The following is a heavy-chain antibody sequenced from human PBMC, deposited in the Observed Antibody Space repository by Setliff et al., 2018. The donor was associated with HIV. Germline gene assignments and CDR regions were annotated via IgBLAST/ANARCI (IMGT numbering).Heavy chain of an antibody. V-gene: IGHV3-23*01. Sequence: GGSLRLSCAASGFTFSSYAITWVRQAPGKGLEWVSAISGSGDSTFYADSVQGRFTISRDNSKNTLYLQMNSLRAEDTAVYYCAKAQWLLSHWGFDPWGQGTLVTVS. CDR3: AKAQWLLSHWGFDP. CDR1: GFTFSSYA. D-gene: IGHD3-3*01. CDR2: ISGSGDST. J-gene: IGHJ5*02.